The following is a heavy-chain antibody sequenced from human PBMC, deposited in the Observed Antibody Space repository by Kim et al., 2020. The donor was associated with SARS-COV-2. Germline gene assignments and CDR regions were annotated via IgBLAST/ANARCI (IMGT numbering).Heavy chain of an antibody. J-gene: IGHJ6*02. D-gene: IGHD5-18*01. CDR3: ARDKGIKLWSGFYYGMEV. V-gene: IGHV3-30*01. Sequence: VKGRFTIARDNSKNKLYLQMNSLRAEDTAVYYWARDKGIKLWSGFYYGMEVWGQGTTVTVSS.